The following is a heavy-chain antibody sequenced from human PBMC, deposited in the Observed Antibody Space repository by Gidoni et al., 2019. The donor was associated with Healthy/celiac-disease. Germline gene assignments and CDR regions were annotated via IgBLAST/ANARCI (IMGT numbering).Heavy chain of an antibody. V-gene: IGHV3-33*01. CDR2: IWYDGSNK. D-gene: IGHD6-13*01. CDR1: GFTLSSYG. CDR3: ARDPSIAAAGTFDY. Sequence: QVPLVQSGGGVVQPGRSLRLSSAASGFTLSSYGMHWVRQAPGTGLEWVAVIWYDGSNKYYADSVKGRFTISRDNSKNTLYLQMNSLRAEDTAVYYCARDPSIAAAGTFDYWGQGTLVTVSS. J-gene: IGHJ4*02.